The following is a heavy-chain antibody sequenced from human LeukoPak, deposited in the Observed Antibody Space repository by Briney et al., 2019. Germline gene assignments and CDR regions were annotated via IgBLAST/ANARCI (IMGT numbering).Heavy chain of an antibody. CDR2: VSPDGNDK. CDR3: ARTITMIVVVGSGAFDI. D-gene: IGHD3-22*01. CDR1: GFTFNNYV. V-gene: IGHV3-30-3*01. J-gene: IGHJ3*02. Sequence: GGSLRLSCAVSGFTFNNYVIHWVRQAPGKGLEWVAVVSPDGNDKYYADSVKGRFTISRDNSKNTLYLQMNSLRAEDTAVYYCARTITMIVVVGSGAFDIWGQGTMVTVSS.